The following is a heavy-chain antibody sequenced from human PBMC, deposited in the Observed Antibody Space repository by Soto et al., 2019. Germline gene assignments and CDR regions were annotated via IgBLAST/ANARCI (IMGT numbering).Heavy chain of an antibody. CDR3: ARDRSPSSWYPSQNYGMDV. CDR1: GDSVSSNSAA. D-gene: IGHD6-13*01. J-gene: IGHJ6*02. CDR2: TYYRSKWYN. V-gene: IGHV6-1*01. Sequence: PSPTLSLTCAISGDSVSSNSAAWNWIRQSPSRGLEWLGRTYYRSKWYNDYAVSVKSRITINPDTSKNQFSLQLNSVTPEDTAVYYCARDRSPSSWYPSQNYGMDVWGQGTTVTVSS.